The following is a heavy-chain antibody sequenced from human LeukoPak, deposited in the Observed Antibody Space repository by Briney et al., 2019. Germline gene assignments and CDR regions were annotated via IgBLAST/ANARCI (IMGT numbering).Heavy chain of an antibody. CDR2: ISGTGYNT. CDR3: AKHVSGSLFYFDY. Sequence: GGSLRLSCAAASGFTFSSYAMSWVRQAPGKGLEWVSGISGTGYNTYYADSVKGRFTISRDNSKNTLYLQMNSLGAEDTAVYYCAKHVSGSLFYFDYWGQRTLVTVSS. CDR1: GFTFSSYA. V-gene: IGHV3-23*01. D-gene: IGHD3-10*01. J-gene: IGHJ4*02.